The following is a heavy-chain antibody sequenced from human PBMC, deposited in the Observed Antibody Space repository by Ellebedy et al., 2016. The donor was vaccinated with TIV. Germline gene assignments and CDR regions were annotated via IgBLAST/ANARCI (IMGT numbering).Heavy chain of an antibody. Sequence: GESLKISCAASGFTFSGYYMSWFRQAPGKGPEWVSYISYSGDLMYYADSVKGRFTTSRDNAGNSSYLQMNSLRGEDTAVYYCARLGVIAAAGASDYWGQGTLVIVSS. J-gene: IGHJ4*02. V-gene: IGHV3-11*01. CDR2: ISYSGDLM. D-gene: IGHD6-13*01. CDR3: ARLGVIAAAGASDY. CDR1: GFTFSGYY.